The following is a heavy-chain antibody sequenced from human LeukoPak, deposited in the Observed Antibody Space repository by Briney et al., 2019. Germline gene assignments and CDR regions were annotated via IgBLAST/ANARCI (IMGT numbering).Heavy chain of an antibody. V-gene: IGHV3-11*04. Sequence: KTGGSLRLSCAASGFPFSYYYMTWIRQAPGKGLEWVSYISSSGSSTYYADSAKGRITISRDNAKNSLYLQMNSLRVEDTAVYYCAKDPRRFNYYDGTGEYWGQGTLVAVSS. D-gene: IGHD3-22*01. CDR2: ISSSGSST. CDR1: GFPFSYYY. CDR3: AKDPRRFNYYDGTGEY. J-gene: IGHJ4*02.